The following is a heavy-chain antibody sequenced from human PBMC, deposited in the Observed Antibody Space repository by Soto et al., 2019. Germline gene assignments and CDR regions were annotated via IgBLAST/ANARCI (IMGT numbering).Heavy chain of an antibody. Sequence: SETLSLTCTVSGDSISSYPWSWIRQPPGKGLEWIGNIHYNGNTKYSPSLKSRVTMSVDTSKNHFSLKLISVTTADTAVYFCAREGNLGRWTQPLDAWGQGTRVTVSS. V-gene: IGHV4-59*01. CDR2: IHYNGNT. J-gene: IGHJ5*02. CDR3: AREGNLGRWTQPLDA. CDR1: GDSISSYP.